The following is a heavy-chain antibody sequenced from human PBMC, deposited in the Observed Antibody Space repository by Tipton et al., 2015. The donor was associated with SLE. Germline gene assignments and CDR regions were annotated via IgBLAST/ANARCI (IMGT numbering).Heavy chain of an antibody. CDR3: ATTVTTWGAFDI. J-gene: IGHJ3*02. D-gene: IGHD4-17*01. Sequence: SLRLSCAASGFTFSSNDMSWVRQAPGKGLEWVSVTYRGGSRNLSDAVKSRFTISRDISKNTLYLQMDILRADDTAVYYCATTVTTWGAFDIWGQGTTVTVSS. V-gene: IGHV3-53*05. CDR1: GFTFSSND. CDR2: TYRGGSR.